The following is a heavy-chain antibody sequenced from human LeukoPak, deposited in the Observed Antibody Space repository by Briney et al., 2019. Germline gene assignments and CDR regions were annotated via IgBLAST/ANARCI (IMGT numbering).Heavy chain of an antibody. D-gene: IGHD1-26*01. CDR1: GDSISSYY. CDR3: ATAWRGREGYFDY. J-gene: IGHJ4*02. V-gene: IGHV4-59*01. CDR2: IYYSETT. Sequence: SETLSLTCTVSGDSISSYYWSWIRQPPGKGLEWIGYIYYSETTNYNPSLRSRVTISVDTSKNQFSLKLSSVTAADTAVYYCATAWRGREGYFDYWGQGTLVTVSS.